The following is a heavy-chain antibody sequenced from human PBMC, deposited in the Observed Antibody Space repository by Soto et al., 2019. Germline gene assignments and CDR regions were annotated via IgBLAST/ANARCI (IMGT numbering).Heavy chain of an antibody. CDR3: ARACGYHSYWYFDL. CDR2: IYYSGST. J-gene: IGHJ2*01. Sequence: QVQLQESGPGLVKPSQTLSLTCTVSGGSISSGVYYWSWIRQHPGKGLEWIGYIYYSGSTYYNPSLQSRVTMSVHASKQHYSLKLSSVAAADTAVHYRARACGYHSYWYFDLWGRGNLVPVSS. D-gene: IGHD6-25*01. V-gene: IGHV4-31*03. CDR1: GGSISSGVYY.